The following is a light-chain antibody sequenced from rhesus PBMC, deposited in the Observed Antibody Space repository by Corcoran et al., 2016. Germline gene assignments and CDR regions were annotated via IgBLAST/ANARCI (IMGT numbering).Light chain of an antibody. CDR1: QGISNW. CDR3: QQRNSNRLT. V-gene: IGKV1-18*01. CDR2: AAA. J-gene: IGKJ4*01. Sequence: DIQMTQSPSSLSASVGDRVTITCQACQGISNWLAWYQQKPGKGPKLLIYAAAMLQSGVPSRFSGSGTGTEFTLAISSLQPEDFATYYGQQRNSNRLTFGGGTKVEI.